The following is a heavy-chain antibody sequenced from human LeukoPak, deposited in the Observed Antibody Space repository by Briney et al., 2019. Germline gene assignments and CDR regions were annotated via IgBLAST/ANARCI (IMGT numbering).Heavy chain of an antibody. D-gene: IGHD1-26*01. CDR3: ARGVYRIPY. CDR1: GGSISSYY. V-gene: IGHV4-59*01. Sequence: SETLSLTCTVSGGSISSYYWSWIRQPPGKGLEWIGYIYYSGSTNYNPSLKSRVTISVDTSKNQFSLKLSSVTAADTAVYYCARGVYRIPYWGQGTLVTVSS. J-gene: IGHJ4*02. CDR2: IYYSGST.